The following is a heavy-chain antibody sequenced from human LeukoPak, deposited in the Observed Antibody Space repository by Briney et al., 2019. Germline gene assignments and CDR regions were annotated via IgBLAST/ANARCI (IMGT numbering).Heavy chain of an antibody. CDR1: GGSISSGSYY. V-gene: IGHV4-61*02. D-gene: IGHD6-13*01. CDR2: IYTSGST. J-gene: IGHJ5*02. CDR3: ARDEAPGYSSSWVKWFDP. Sequence: SQTLSLTCTVSGGSISSGSYYWSWIRQPAGKGLEWIGRIYTSGSTNYNPSLKSRVTISVDTSKNQFSLKLSSVTAADTAVYYCARDEAPGYSSSWVKWFDPWGQGTLVTVSS.